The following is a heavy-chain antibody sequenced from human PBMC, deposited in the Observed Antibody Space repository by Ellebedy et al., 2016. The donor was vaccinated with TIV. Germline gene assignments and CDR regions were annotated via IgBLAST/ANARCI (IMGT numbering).Heavy chain of an antibody. CDR1: GFTLSNYA. J-gene: IGHJ4*02. CDR3: ARDMGHCTTTSCFGFDS. CDR2: ISDDGSNK. D-gene: IGHD2-2*01. V-gene: IGHV3-30*04. Sequence: GESLKISCAASGFTLSNYAMHWVRQAPGKGLEWVAVISDDGSNKFYAESVKGRFTFSRDNSKNTLYLHMNRLRAEDTAVYYCARDMGHCTTTSCFGFDSWGQGTLVSVSS.